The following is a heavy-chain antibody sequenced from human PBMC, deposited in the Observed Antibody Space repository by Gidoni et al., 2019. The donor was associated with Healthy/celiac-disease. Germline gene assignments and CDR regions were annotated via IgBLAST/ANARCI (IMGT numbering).Heavy chain of an antibody. CDR3: AKGDHMVRGVIIGSFDP. Sequence: EVQLLESGGGLVQPGGSLRLSCAASGFTFSSYAMSWVRQAPGKGLEWVSAISGSGVSTYYADSVKGRFTISRDNSKNTLYLQMNSLRAEDTAVYYCAKGDHMVRGVIIGSFDPWGQGTLVTVSS. CDR2: ISGSGVST. J-gene: IGHJ5*02. CDR1: GFTFSSYA. V-gene: IGHV3-23*01. D-gene: IGHD3-10*01.